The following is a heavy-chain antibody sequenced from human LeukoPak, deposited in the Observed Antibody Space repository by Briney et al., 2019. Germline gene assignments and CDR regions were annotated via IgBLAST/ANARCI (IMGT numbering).Heavy chain of an antibody. CDR1: GFTVSSYY. CDR2: IYSGGNT. CDR3: ARSYSNHLFGMDV. J-gene: IGHJ6*02. D-gene: IGHD4-11*01. Sequence: GGSLRLSCAASGFTVSSYYMTWVRQAPGKGLEWVSVIYSGGNTYYADSVKGRVAISRDNSKNTVFLQVNRVRAEDTAVYYCARSYSNHLFGMDVWGQGTTVTVSS. V-gene: IGHV3-66*01.